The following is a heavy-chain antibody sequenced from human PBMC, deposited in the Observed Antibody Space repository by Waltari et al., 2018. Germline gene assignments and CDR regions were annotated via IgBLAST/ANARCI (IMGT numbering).Heavy chain of an antibody. Sequence: QVQLQQWGAGLLKPSETLSLTCAVYGWSFSGYYWSWIRQPPGQGLEWLGEIKHSGSTNYNPSLKSRVTISVDTSKNQFSLKLSSVTAADTAVYYCARGLYCSGGSCYSFLTWFDPWGQGTLVTVSS. D-gene: IGHD2-15*01. V-gene: IGHV4-34*01. CDR1: GWSFSGYY. J-gene: IGHJ5*02. CDR3: ARGLYCSGGSCYSFLTWFDP. CDR2: IKHSGST.